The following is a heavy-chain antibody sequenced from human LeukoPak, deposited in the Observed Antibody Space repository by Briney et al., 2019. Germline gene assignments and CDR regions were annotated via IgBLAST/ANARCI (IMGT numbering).Heavy chain of an antibody. J-gene: IGHJ4*02. CDR1: GASISSYY. D-gene: IGHD1-26*01. CDR2: IYYSGST. V-gene: IGHV4-59*01. Sequence: SETLSLTCTVSGASISSYYWSWIRQPPGKGLEWIGYIYYSGSTNYNPSLKSRVTISVDTSKNQFSLKLSSVTAADTAVYYCARDGVGFFDYWGQGTLVTVSS. CDR3: ARDGVGFFDY.